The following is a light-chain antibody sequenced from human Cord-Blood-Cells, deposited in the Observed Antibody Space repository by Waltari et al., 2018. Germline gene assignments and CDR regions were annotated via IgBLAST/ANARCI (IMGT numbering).Light chain of an antibody. V-gene: IGKV3-11*01. CDR2: DAS. CDR1: QSVSSY. CDR3: QQRSNWPLT. J-gene: IGKJ4*01. Sequence: EIVLTQSPATLSFSTGARATLACTASQSVSSYLAWYQQKPGQAPRLLIYDASNRATGIPARFSGSGSGTDFTLTISSLEPEDFAVYYCQQRSNWPLTFGGGTKVEIK.